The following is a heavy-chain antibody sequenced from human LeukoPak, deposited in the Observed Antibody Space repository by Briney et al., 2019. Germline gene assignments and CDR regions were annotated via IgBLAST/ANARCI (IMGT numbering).Heavy chain of an antibody. V-gene: IGHV4-39*07. CDR2: INYSGST. D-gene: IGHD1-7*01. Sequence: SETLSLTCTVSGGSISSSSYYWGWIRQPPGKGLEWIGSINYSGSTYYYPSLKSRVTISVDTSKNQFSLKLSSVTAADTAVYYCARTPKKLPYFDYWGQGTLVTVSS. J-gene: IGHJ4*02. CDR1: GGSISSSSYY. CDR3: ARTPKKLPYFDY.